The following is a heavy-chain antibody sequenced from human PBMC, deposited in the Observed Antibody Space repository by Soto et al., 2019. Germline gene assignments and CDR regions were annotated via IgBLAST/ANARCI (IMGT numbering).Heavy chain of an antibody. J-gene: IGHJ4*02. Sequence: EVQLVESGGGLIQPGGSLRLSCAASGFTVSSNYMSWVRQAPGKGLEWVSVIYSGGSTYYADSVKGRFTIPRDNSKNTLYLQMNSLRAEDTAVYYCARDGYGYSSSSRSFDYWGQGTLVTVSS. D-gene: IGHD6-6*01. CDR2: IYSGGST. V-gene: IGHV3-53*01. CDR3: ARDGYGYSSSSRSFDY. CDR1: GFTVSSNY.